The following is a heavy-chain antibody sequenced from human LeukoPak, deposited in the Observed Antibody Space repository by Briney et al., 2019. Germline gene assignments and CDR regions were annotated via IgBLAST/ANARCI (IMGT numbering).Heavy chain of an antibody. CDR3: ARSDYGDYFGRYYYYMDG. CDR1: GFTFSTYS. D-gene: IGHD4-17*01. V-gene: IGHV3-21*01. CDR2: ISGPSNYI. J-gene: IGHJ6*03. Sequence: PGGSLRLSCAASGFTFSTYSMHWVRQAPGKGLEWVSCISGPSNYIFYADSVKGRFTISRDNAKNSLYLQVTTLRAEDTAVYYCARSDYGDYFGRYYYYMDGWGKGTTVTASS.